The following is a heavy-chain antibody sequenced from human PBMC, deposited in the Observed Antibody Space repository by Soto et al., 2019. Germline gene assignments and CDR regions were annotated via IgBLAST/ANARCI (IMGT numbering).Heavy chain of an antibody. CDR1: GFTFSSYA. Sequence: PGGSLRLSCAASGFTFSSYAMSWVRQAPGKGLEWVAVISYDGSNKYYADSVKGRFTISRDNSKNTLYLQMNSLRAEDTAVYYCAKDFMRFLEWLSLRNYYYYGMDVWGQGTTVTVSS. V-gene: IGHV3-30*18. CDR3: AKDFMRFLEWLSLRNYYYYGMDV. CDR2: ISYDGSNK. J-gene: IGHJ6*02. D-gene: IGHD3-3*01.